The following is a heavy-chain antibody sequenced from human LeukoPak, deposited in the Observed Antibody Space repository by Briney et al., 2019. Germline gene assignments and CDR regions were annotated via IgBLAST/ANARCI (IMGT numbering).Heavy chain of an antibody. CDR1: GGSFSGYY. J-gene: IGHJ6*04. Sequence: SETLSLTCAVYGGSFSGYYWSWIRQPPGKGLEWIGEINHSGSTNYNPSLKGRVTISVDTSKNQFSLKLSSVTAADTAVYYCARAGSYYYYYYGMDVWGKGTTVTVSS. CDR3: ARAGSYYYYYYGMDV. CDR2: INHSGST. D-gene: IGHD3-10*01. V-gene: IGHV4-34*01.